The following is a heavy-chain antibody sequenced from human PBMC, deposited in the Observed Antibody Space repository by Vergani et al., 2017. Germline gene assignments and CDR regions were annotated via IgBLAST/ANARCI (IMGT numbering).Heavy chain of an antibody. CDR3: ARDSGYSSSWGNWFDP. J-gene: IGHJ5*02. CDR1: GGSISSYY. D-gene: IGHD6-13*01. V-gene: IGHV4-59*01. Sequence: QVQLQESGPGLVKPSETLSLTCTVSGGSISSYYWSWIRQPPGKGLEWIGYIYYSGSTNYNPSLKSRVTISVDTSKNQFSLKLSSVTAADTAVYYWARDSGYSSSWGNWFDPWGQGTLVTVSS. CDR2: IYYSGST.